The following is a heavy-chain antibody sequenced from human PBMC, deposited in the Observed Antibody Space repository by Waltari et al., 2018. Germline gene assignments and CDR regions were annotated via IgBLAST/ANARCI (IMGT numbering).Heavy chain of an antibody. J-gene: IGHJ4*02. CDR3: AKDRSDGSSGWYGELGFDY. CDR1: GFTFDDDA. D-gene: IGHD6-19*01. Sequence: EVQLVESGGGLVQPGWSLRLSCAASGFTFDDDAMHWVRHAPGQGLEWVSGISWNSGSIGYADSVKGRFTISRDNAKNSLYLQMNSLRAEDTALYYCAKDRSDGSSGWYGELGFDYWGQGTLVTVSS. V-gene: IGHV3-9*01. CDR2: ISWNSGSI.